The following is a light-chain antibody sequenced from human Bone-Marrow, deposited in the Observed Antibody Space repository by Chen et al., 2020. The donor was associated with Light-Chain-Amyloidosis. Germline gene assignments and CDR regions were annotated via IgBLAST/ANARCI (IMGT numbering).Light chain of an antibody. V-gene: IGLV3-25*03. CDR2: RDT. J-gene: IGLJ2*01. Sequence: SYELTQPPSVSVSPGQTARITCSGDDLPTKYAYWYQQKPGQAPVLVIHRDTERPSGISARFAFSSAGTTAALTVSRFRAEDEADDHCQSADDSGTYELIFGGGTKLTVL. CDR1: DLPTKY. CDR3: QSADDSGTYELI.